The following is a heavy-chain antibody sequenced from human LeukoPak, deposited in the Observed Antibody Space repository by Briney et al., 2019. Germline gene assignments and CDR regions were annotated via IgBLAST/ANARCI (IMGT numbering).Heavy chain of an antibody. CDR1: XYTFXXXY. CDR3: ATTVTTRPYY. V-gene: IGHV1-2*02. CDR2: INPNSGGT. J-gene: IGHJ4*02. Sequence: VXFXXXXYTFXXXYMHWVRQAPGQGLEWMGWINPNSGGTNYTQKFQGRVTMTRDTSISTAYMELSRLRSDDTAVYYCATTVTTRPYYWGQGTLVTVSS. D-gene: IGHD4-17*01.